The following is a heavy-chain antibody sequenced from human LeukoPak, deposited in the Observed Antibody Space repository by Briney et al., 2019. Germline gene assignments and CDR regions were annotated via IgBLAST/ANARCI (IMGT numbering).Heavy chain of an antibody. CDR1: RFASRRYS. CDR3: ARDVGIHWYFDL. V-gene: IGHV3-48*01. D-gene: IGHD1-26*01. CDR2: IGSTSSTI. J-gene: IGHJ2*01. Sequence: GGSPRLSCVASRFASRRYSMNWVRHAPGKGREWVAYIGSTSSTIYSTDSLKGPFTISRDTAKNSLYLQMRSLTAEDTAVYYCARDVGIHWYFDLGGRGTPVTVSS.